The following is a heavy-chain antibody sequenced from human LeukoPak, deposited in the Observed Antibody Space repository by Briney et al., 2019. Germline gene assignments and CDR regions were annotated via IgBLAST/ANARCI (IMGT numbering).Heavy chain of an antibody. V-gene: IGHV3-73*01. D-gene: IGHD3-10*01. Sequence: PGGSLRLSCAASGFTFSGSALHWVRQASGKGLEWIGRIRSKTNNYATTYAASVTGRFTISRDNAKNSLDLQMNSLRVEDTAIYYCVKVAKYYYGSETYYFFEHWGQGTPVTASS. CDR1: GFTFSGSA. CDR3: VKVAKYYYGSETYYFFEH. J-gene: IGHJ4*02. CDR2: IRSKTNNYAT.